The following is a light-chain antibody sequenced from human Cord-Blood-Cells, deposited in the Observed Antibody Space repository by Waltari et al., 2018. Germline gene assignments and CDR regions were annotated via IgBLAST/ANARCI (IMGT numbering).Light chain of an antibody. J-gene: IGKJ2*01. CDR3: QQYDNLPYT. CDR1: QDISNY. V-gene: IGKV1-33*01. CDR2: DAS. Sequence: DIQMTQSPSYLSASVGDRVTITCHASQDISNYLNWYQQKPGKAPKHLIYDASNLETGVPSRFSGSGSGTDFTFTISSLQPEDIATYYCQQYDNLPYTFGQGTKLEIK.